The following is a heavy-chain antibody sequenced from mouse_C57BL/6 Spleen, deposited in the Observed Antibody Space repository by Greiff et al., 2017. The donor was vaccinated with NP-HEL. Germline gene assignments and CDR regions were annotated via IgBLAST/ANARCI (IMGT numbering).Heavy chain of an antibody. CDR2: IGPGSGST. CDR1: GYTFTDYY. V-gene: IGHV1-77*01. D-gene: IGHD1-1*01. CDR3: ARSPYYYGSSYDYFDY. J-gene: IGHJ2*01. Sequence: QVQLKQSGAELVKPGASVKISCKASGYTFTDYYINWVQQRPGQGLEWIGKIGPGSGSTYYNEKFKGKATLTADKSSSTAYMQLSSLTSEDSAVYFCARSPYYYGSSYDYFDYWGQGTTLTVSS.